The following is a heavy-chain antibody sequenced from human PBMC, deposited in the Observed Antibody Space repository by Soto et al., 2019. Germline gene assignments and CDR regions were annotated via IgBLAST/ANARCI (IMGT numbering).Heavy chain of an antibody. Sequence: QLQLQESGPGLVRPSETLSLTCTVSGGSMSSSNYYWGWIRQPPGKGLEWIGSIHYSGSTYYNPSLIIRYSISAYTSKNHFYLKLRSVSSADTSVYYCARHDCNSSSCGPSDIWGQGTMVTVSS. CDR2: IHYSGST. D-gene: IGHD2-2*01. CDR3: ARHDCNSSSCGPSDI. CDR1: GGSMSSSNYY. J-gene: IGHJ3*02. V-gene: IGHV4-39*01.